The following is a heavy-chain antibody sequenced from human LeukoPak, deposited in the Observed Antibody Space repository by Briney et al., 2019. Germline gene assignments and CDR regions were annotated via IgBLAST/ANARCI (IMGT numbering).Heavy chain of an antibody. Sequence: GGSLRLSCAASGFTFSSSAMSWVRQVPGKGLEWASAISNNGGYTYYADSVQGRFTISRDNSKSTLCLQMNSLRAEDTAVYYCAKQLGYCSDGSCYFPYWGQGTLVTVSS. CDR3: AKQLGYCSDGSCYFPY. CDR2: ISNNGGYT. J-gene: IGHJ4*02. CDR1: GFTFSSSA. D-gene: IGHD2-15*01. V-gene: IGHV3-23*01.